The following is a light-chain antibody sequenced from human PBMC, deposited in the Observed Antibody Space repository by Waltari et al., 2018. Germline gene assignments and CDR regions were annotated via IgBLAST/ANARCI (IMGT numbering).Light chain of an antibody. Sequence: DIQMTQSPSSLSASVGDRVTITCQASQDISNYLNWYQQKPGKAPKHLLYDASNLETGVPSRFSGSGSGTDFPFTISSLQPEDIATYYCQQYDNLPMYTFGQGTKLEIK. J-gene: IGKJ2*01. V-gene: IGKV1-33*01. CDR2: DAS. CDR1: QDISNY. CDR3: QQYDNLPMYT.